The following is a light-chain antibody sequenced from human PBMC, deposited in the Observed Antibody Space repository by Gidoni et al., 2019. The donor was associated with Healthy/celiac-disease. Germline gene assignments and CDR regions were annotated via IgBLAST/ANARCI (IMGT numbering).Light chain of an antibody. CDR1: PSVSSY. J-gene: IGKJ4*01. V-gene: IGKV3-11*01. CDR3: QQRSNWPLT. Sequence: EIVLTQSPATLYLSPGERATLSCRASPSVSSYLAWDQPKPGQAPRLLIYDAANRATGIPARFRGSGSGTDFTLTISSLEPEDFAVYFCQQRSNWPLTFGGGTKVEIK. CDR2: DAA.